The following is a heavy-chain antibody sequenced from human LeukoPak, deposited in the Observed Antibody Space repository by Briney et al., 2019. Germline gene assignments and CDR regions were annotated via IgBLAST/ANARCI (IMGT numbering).Heavy chain of an antibody. CDR2: IIPIFGTA. V-gene: IGHV1-69*13. CDR3: ARFGSIAAAGETVGY. Sequence: GASVKVSCKASGGTFSSYAISWVRQAPGQGLEWMGGIIPIFGTANYAQKFQGRVTITADESTSTAYMELSSLRSEDTAVYYCARFGSIAAAGETVGYWGQGTLVTVSS. J-gene: IGHJ4*02. D-gene: IGHD6-13*01. CDR1: GGTFSSYA.